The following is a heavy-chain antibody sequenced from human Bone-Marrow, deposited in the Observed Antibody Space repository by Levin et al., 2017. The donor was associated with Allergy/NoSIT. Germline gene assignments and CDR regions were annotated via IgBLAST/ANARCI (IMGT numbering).Heavy chain of an antibody. CDR2: ISYDGSNK. CDR1: GFTFSSYA. D-gene: IGHD6-13*01. Sequence: PGGSLRLSCADSGFTFSSYAMHWVRQAPGKGLEWVAVISYDGSNKYYADSVKGRFTISRDNSKNTLYLQMNSLRAEDTAVYYCAREGGAAAEQAFDIWGQGTMVTVSS. CDR3: AREGGAAAEQAFDI. J-gene: IGHJ3*02. V-gene: IGHV3-30*04.